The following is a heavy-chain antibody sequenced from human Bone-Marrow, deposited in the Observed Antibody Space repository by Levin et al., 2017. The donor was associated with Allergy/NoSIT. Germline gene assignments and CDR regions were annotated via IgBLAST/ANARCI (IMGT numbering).Heavy chain of an antibody. CDR2: MKQDGTER. CDR3: ARYNWNAEIGY. D-gene: IGHD1-1*01. J-gene: IGHJ4*02. CDR1: GFSFSNSY. V-gene: IGHV3-7*03. Sequence: GGSLRLSCAASGFSFSNSYMCWVRQAPGKGLEWVASMKQDGTERNYVDSVKGRFTISRDNAKNSLYLQMNSLRADDTAVYYCARYNWNAEIGYWGPGTLVTVSS.